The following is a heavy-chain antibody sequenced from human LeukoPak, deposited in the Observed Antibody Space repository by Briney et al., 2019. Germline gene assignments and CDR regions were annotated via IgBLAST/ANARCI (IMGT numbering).Heavy chain of an antibody. D-gene: IGHD1-1*01. CDR2: TNEAGGDK. J-gene: IGHJ4*02. V-gene: IGHV3-7*01. CDR3: AIATTGRGAFGS. Sequence: GGSLRLSCAVSGFTFSDFWMSWVRQAPGKGLECVASTNEAGGDKLYVDSVKGRFTISRDNSKNSLSLQMNSLTAEDTAIYYCAIATTGRGAFGSWGQGTLVSVSS. CDR1: GFTFSDFW.